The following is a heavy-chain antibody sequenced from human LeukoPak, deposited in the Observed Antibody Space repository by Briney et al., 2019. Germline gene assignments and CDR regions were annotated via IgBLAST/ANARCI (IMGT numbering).Heavy chain of an antibody. CDR1: GYSFTSYW. J-gene: IGHJ4*02. CDR3: ASLTRDDYTYVYYFAY. D-gene: IGHD5-24*01. Sequence: GESLKISCKGSGYSFTSYWIVWVRQMPGKGLEWMGIIYPGDSDTRYSPSFQGQVTISADKSISTAYLQWSSLKASDTAMYYCASLTRDDYTYVYYFAYWGQGTLVTVSS. CDR2: IYPGDSDT. V-gene: IGHV5-51*01.